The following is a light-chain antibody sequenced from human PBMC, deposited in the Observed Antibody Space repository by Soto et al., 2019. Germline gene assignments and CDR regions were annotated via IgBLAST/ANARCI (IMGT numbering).Light chain of an antibody. CDR2: ATS. CDR3: QQYGDWPLT. CDR1: QSVGNN. Sequence: EIVVTQSPATLSVSPGERATLSCRASQSVGNNFAWYQQKPGQAPRLLIFATSTRATGVPARFSGSGSGTEFTITISNLQSEDFAVYYCQQYGDWPLTFGGGAKVEIE. J-gene: IGKJ4*01. V-gene: IGKV3-15*01.